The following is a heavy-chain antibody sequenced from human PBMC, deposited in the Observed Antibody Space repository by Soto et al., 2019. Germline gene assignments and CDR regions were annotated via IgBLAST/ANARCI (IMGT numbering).Heavy chain of an antibody. CDR3: ARDRLRIAAAQIDV. V-gene: IGHV4-34*01. Sequence: XETLSLTCSVYGGSFSGYYWSWIRQPPGKGLEWIGEINHSGSTNYNPSLKSRVTISVDTSKNQFSLKLSSVTAADTAVYYCARDRLRIAAAQIDVWGQGTTVTVSS. J-gene: IGHJ6*02. CDR2: INHSGST. CDR1: GGSFSGYY. D-gene: IGHD6-13*01.